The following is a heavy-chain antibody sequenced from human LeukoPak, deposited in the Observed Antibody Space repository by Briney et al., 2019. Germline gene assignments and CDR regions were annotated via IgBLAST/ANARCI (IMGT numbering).Heavy chain of an antibody. D-gene: IGHD3-10*01. CDR2: IKQDGSEK. J-gene: IGHJ3*02. CDR1: GFTFSTYW. Sequence: PGGSLRLSCAASGFTFSTYWMSWVRQAPGKGLEWVANIKQDGSEKYYMDSVKGRFTISRDNAKSSLYLQMNSLRAEDTAVYYCARDSGIIAFDIRGQGAMVTVSS. V-gene: IGHV3-7*01. CDR3: ARDSGIIAFDI.